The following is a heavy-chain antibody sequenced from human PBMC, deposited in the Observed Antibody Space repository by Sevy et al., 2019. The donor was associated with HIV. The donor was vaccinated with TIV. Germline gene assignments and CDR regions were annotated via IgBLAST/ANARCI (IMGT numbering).Heavy chain of an antibody. D-gene: IGHD2-15*01. V-gene: IGHV3-30-3*01. CDR2: ISYDGSNK. Sequence: GGSLRLSCAASGFTFSSYAMHWVRQAPGKGLEWVAVISYDGSNKYYADSVKGRFTISRDNSKNTLYLQMNSLRAEDTAVYYCASSNQGYCSGDSCALYGMDVWGQGTTVTVSS. CDR3: ASSNQGYCSGDSCALYGMDV. J-gene: IGHJ6*02. CDR1: GFTFSSYA.